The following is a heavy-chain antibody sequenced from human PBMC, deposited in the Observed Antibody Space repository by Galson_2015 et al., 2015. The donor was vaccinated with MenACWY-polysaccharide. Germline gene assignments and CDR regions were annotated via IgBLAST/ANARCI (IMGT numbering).Heavy chain of an antibody. CDR3: AKDSGDGGNAGDNYGMDV. J-gene: IGHJ6*02. V-gene: IGHV3-9*01. CDR2: IRWNSGSI. D-gene: IGHD4-23*01. CDR1: GFTFDDYA. Sequence: SLRLSCAASGFTFDDYAMHWVRQAPGKGLEWVSGIRWNSGSIGYADSVKGRFTISRDNAKNSLYLQMNSLRTEDTALYYCAKDSGDGGNAGDNYGMDVWGQGTTVTVSS.